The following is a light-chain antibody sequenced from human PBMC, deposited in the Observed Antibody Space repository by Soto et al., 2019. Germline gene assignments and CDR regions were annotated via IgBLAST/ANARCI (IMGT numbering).Light chain of an antibody. CDR3: QQYNSYSLT. V-gene: IGKV1-5*01. CDR1: QSISSW. CDR2: DAS. Sequence: DIQMTQSPSTLSASVGARVTITCRASQSISSWLAWYQQKPGKAPKLLIYDASSLESGVPSRFSGSGSGTEFTLTISSLQPDDFATYYCQQYNSYSLTVGGGTKVDIK. J-gene: IGKJ4*02.